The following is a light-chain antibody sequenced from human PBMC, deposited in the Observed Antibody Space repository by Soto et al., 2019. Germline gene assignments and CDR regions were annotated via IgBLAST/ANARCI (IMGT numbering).Light chain of an antibody. CDR2: GVN. Sequence: QSALTQPASVSGSPGQSITISCTGTSSDIGRYNDVSWYQQHPGKAPRLVISGVNKRPSGISNRFSGSKSGNTASLTISGLQADDEAIYYCASYTSTTTLVVFGGGTQLTVL. V-gene: IGLV2-14*01. J-gene: IGLJ2*01. CDR3: ASYTSTTTLVV. CDR1: SSDIGRYND.